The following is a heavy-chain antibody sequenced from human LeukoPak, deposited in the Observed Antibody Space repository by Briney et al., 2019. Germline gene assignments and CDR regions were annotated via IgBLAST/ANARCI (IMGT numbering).Heavy chain of an antibody. J-gene: IGHJ4*02. Sequence: KPGGSLRLSCAASGFTFSDYYMSWIRQAPGKGLEWVSYISSSGSTIYYADSVKGRFTISRDNAKNSLYLQMNSLRVEDTAVYYCARSTAPCSRGSCYSALESWGQGTLVTVSS. V-gene: IGHV3-11*01. D-gene: IGHD2-15*01. CDR1: GFTFSDYY. CDR2: ISSSGSTI. CDR3: ARSTAPCSRGSCYSALES.